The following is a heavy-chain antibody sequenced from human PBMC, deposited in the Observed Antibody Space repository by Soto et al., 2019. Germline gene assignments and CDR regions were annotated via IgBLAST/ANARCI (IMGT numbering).Heavy chain of an antibody. CDR2: VYPGDSDA. D-gene: IGHD2-15*01. Sequence: PGESLKISCKGFGYSFTNNWIGWVRQMPGKGLEWMGMVYPGDSDARYSPSFQGQVTISVDRSISTAYLQWGTLKASDTGIYYCARQKFSDLYFDHWGPGTLVTVSS. J-gene: IGHJ4*02. CDR1: GYSFTNNW. CDR3: ARQKFSDLYFDH. V-gene: IGHV5-51*01.